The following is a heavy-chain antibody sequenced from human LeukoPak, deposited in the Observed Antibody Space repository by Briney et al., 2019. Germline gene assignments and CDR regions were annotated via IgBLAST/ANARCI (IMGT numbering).Heavy chain of an antibody. V-gene: IGHV4-59*02. CDR3: ARTTEGYAGGPGYSYYYYMDV. J-gene: IGHJ6*03. CDR2: IYYTGT. CDR1: GGSVSDYY. D-gene: IGHD5-12*01. Sequence: SETLSLTCTVSGGSVSDYYWSWIRQSPGKGLEWIGYIYYTGTSYNPSLKSRVTISVDTSKNQVSLKLRSVTAADTAVYYCARTTEGYAGGPGYSYYYYMDVWGKGTTVTISS.